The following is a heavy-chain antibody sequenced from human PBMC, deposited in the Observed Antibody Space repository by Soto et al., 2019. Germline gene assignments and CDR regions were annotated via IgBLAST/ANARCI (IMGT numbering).Heavy chain of an antibody. CDR3: AKGGSSVRGVIPKYNWFDP. V-gene: IGHV3-23*01. D-gene: IGHD3-10*02. CDR1: GFTFSSYA. CDR2: ISGSGGST. Sequence: PGGSLRLSCAASGFTFSSYAMSWVRQAPGKGLEWVSAISGSGGSTYYADSVKGRFTISRDNSKNTLYLQMNSLRAEDTAVYYCAKGGSSVRGVIPKYNWFDPWGQGTLVTAPQ. J-gene: IGHJ5*02.